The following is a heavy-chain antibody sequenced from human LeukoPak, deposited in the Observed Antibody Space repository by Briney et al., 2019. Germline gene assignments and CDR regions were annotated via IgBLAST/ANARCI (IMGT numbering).Heavy chain of an antibody. J-gene: IGHJ4*02. CDR3: SRDGDSTDDY. Sequence: ASVRVSCKTSGYTFSNFGINWVRQAPGQGLEWMGWISGNNDNPNYGQKFQGRFTVTTDSSTSTAYMELRNLRFDDTAVYYCSRDGDSTDDYRGQGTLVTVSS. CDR1: GYTFSNFG. D-gene: IGHD2/OR15-2a*01. V-gene: IGHV1-18*01. CDR2: ISGNNDNP.